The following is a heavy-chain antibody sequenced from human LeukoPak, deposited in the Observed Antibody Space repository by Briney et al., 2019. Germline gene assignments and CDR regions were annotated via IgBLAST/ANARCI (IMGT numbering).Heavy chain of an antibody. CDR1: GYTFTSYG. D-gene: IGHD3-10*01. CDR3: ARDLGSYLLADY. Sequence: ASVKVSCKASGYTFTSYGVSWVRQAPGQGLEWMGWISGYNSNTNYAQKFQGRVTMTTDTSTSTAYMELRSLSSDDTAVYYCARDLGSYLLADYWGQGTLVTVSS. CDR2: ISGYNSNT. V-gene: IGHV1-18*01. J-gene: IGHJ4*02.